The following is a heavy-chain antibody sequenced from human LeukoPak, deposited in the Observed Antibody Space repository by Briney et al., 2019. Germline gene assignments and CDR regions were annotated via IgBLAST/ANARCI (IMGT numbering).Heavy chain of an antibody. CDR2: IYYSGSS. J-gene: IGHJ3*02. CDR3: AREGAGLNGFDI. V-gene: IGHV4-4*02. CDR1: GDSVTKSNW. D-gene: IGHD1-26*01. Sequence: SETLSLTCAVSGDSVTKSNWWSWVRQPPGKGLEWIGEIYYSGSSNYNPSLKSRVTISLGKSKNQFSLKLSSVTAADTALYYCAREGAGLNGFDIWGQGTMVTVSS.